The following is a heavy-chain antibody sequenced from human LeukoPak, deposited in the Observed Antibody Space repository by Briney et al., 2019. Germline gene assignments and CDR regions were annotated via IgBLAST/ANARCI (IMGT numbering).Heavy chain of an antibody. CDR3: ARDEDGTGGSGAFDI. V-gene: IGHV1-2*02. D-gene: IGHD2-15*01. CDR2: INPNSGGT. CDR1: GYTFTGYY. Sequence: ASVKVSCKASGYTFTGYYMHWVRQAPGQGLEWMGWINPNSGGTNYAQKFQGRVTMTRDTSTSTAYMELGRLRSDDTAVYYCARDEDGTGGSGAFDIWGQGTMVTVSS. J-gene: IGHJ3*02.